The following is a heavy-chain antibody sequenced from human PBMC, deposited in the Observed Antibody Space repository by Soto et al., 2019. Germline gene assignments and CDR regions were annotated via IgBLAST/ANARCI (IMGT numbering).Heavy chain of an antibody. V-gene: IGHV3-21*01. CDR2: ISGSSYYI. CDR1: GFTFRSYA. CDR3: ARVGSYYESSGYNSFDY. J-gene: IGHJ4*02. Sequence: PGGSLRLSCAASGFTFRSYAMSWVRQAPGKGLEWVSSISGSSYYIYYADSVKGRFTISRDNAKNSLYLQMNSLRAEDTAVYYCARVGSYYESSGYNSFDYWGQGTLVTVSS. D-gene: IGHD3-22*01.